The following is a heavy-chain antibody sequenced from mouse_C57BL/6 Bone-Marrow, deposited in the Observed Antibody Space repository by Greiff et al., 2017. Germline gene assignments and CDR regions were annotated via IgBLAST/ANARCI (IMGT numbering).Heavy chain of an antibody. CDR1: GYAFSSYW. D-gene: IGHD1-1*01. CDR3: AREGTTVVAHWYFDV. Sequence: VQLQQSGAELVKPGASVKISCKASGYAFSSYWMNWVKQRPGKGLEWIGQIYPGDGDTNYNGKFKGKATLTADKSSSPAYMQLSSLTSEDSAVYFCAREGTTVVAHWYFDVWGTGTTVTVSS. CDR2: IYPGDGDT. J-gene: IGHJ1*03. V-gene: IGHV1-80*01.